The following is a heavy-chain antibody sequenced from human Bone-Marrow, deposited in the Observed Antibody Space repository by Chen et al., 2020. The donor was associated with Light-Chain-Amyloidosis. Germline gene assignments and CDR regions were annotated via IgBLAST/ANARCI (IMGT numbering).Heavy chain of an antibody. J-gene: IGHJ4*02. CDR1: GFTFSSHE. Sequence: EVQLVESGGGLVQPGGSLRLSCAASGFTFSSHEMNWVRQAPGKGLEWVSYISSSGSTIYYADSVKGRFTISRDNAKNSLYLQMNSLRAEDTAVYYCARVGSYDSSGYYFYYFDYWGQGTLVTVSS. CDR2: ISSSGSTI. D-gene: IGHD3-22*01. V-gene: IGHV3-48*03. CDR3: ARVGSYDSSGYYFYYFDY.